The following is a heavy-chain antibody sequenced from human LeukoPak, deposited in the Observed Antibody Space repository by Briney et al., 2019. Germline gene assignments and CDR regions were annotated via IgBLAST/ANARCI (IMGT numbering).Heavy chain of an antibody. CDR2: IYYSGST. CDR3: ARVPRYCSSTSCQQGYYYYYGMDV. D-gene: IGHD2-2*01. V-gene: IGHV4-59*01. CDR1: GGSISSYY. J-gene: IGHJ6*02. Sequence: SETLSLTCTVSGGSISSYYWSWIRQPPGKGLEWIGYIYYSGSTNYNPSLKSRVTISVDTSKNQFSLKLSSVTAADTAVYYCARVPRYCSSTSCQQGYYYYYGMDVWGQGTTVTVSS.